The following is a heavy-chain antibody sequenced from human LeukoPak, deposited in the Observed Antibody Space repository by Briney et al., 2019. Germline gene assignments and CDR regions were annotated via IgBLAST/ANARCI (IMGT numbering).Heavy chain of an antibody. CDR2: INHSGST. D-gene: IGHD6-6*01. V-gene: IGHV4-34*01. J-gene: IGHJ2*01. CDR3: ARIGSSSHWYFDL. CDR1: GGSFSGYY. Sequence: PSETLSLTCAVYGGSFSGYYWSWIRQPPGKGLEWIGKINHSGSTNYNPSLKSRVTISVDTSKNQFSLKLSSVTAADTAVYYCARIGSSSHWYFDLWGRGTLVTVSS.